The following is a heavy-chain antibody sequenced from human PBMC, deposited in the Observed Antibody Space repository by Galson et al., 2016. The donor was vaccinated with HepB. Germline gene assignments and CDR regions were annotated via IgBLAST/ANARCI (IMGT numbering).Heavy chain of an antibody. CDR1: GFTFNTFV. Sequence: SLRLSCAASGFTFNTFVMKWVRQAPGEGLEWVSSISSGSSYIYYAGSVKGRFTISRDDSKSLAYLQMNSLKAEDTAVYFCGGLNFDGPFDYWGQGTLVTVSS. CDR2: ISSGSSYI. D-gene: IGHD5-24*01. CDR3: GGLNFDGPFDY. J-gene: IGHJ4*02. V-gene: IGHV3-21*03.